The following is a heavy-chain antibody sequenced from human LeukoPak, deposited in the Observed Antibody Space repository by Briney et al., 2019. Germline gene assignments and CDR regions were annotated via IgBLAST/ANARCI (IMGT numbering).Heavy chain of an antibody. J-gene: IGHJ4*02. CDR2: IYYSGST. CDR3: ARVTYYDFWSGPGELDY. Sequence: SETLSLTCNVSGGSIRGYYWSWIRQPPGKGLEWIGYIYYSGSTNYNPSLKSRVTISVDTSKNQFSLKLSSVTAADTAVYYCARVTYYDFWSGPGELDYWGQGTLVTVSS. V-gene: IGHV4-59*08. D-gene: IGHD3-3*01. CDR1: GGSIRGYY.